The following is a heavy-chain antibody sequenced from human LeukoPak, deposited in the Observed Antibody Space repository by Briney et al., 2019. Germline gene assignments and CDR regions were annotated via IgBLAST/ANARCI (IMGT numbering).Heavy chain of an antibody. CDR3: ARLDSGYNAYAPFGH. J-gene: IGHJ4*02. CDR2: IYSGGNT. V-gene: IGHV3-53*01. D-gene: IGHD5-12*01. CDR1: GFTVGSKY. Sequence: GGSLRLSCAASGFTVGSKYMSWVRQTPGKGLDGVSVIYSGGNTHYSDSVKGRFTISRDNSKNTLYLQMNSLRVDDTAVYYCARLDSGYNAYAPFGHWGQGTLVTVSS.